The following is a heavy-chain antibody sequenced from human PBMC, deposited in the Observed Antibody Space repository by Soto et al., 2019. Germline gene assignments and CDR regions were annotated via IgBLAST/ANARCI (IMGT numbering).Heavy chain of an antibody. CDR2: INHSGST. J-gene: IGHJ4*02. D-gene: IGHD2-21*02. CDR1: GGSFSGYY. V-gene: IGHV4-34*01. Sequence: SETLSLTCAVYGGSFSGYYWSWIRQPPGKGLEWIGEINHSGSTNYNPSLKSRVTISVDTSKNQFSLKLSSVTAADTAVYYCARGSFVVVTAIPYYFDYWGQGTRVTVS. CDR3: ARGSFVVVTAIPYYFDY.